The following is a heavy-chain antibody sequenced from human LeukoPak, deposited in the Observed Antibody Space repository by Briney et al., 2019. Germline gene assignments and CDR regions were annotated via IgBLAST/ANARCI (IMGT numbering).Heavy chain of an antibody. CDR3: ARATVIGTVPVPGFLDV. V-gene: IGHV3-13*01. CDR1: EFTFSSYD. D-gene: IGHD6-19*01. CDR2: IGTIGDT. J-gene: IGHJ6*04. Sequence: PGGSLRLSCAASEFTFSSYDMHWVRQVAGKGLEWVSSIGTIGDTFYPGSVKGRFTISRENAKNSLYLQMNSLRAGDTAVYYCARATVIGTVPVPGFLDVWGKGTTVTVSS.